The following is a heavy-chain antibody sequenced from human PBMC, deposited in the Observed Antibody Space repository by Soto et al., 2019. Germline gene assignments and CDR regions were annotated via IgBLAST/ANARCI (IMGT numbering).Heavy chain of an antibody. V-gene: IGHV3-23*01. D-gene: IGHD3-10*01. J-gene: IGHJ4*02. Sequence: GGSLRLSCAVSGFVFGDYAMSWVRQAPGKGLEWVSTIGVSGNTYHADSVKGRFTISRDTSKNTLYLQMNNLRVEDTAVYYCAKRGIRSLYYFDYWGQGTLVTVSS. CDR1: GFVFGDYA. CDR3: AKRGIRSLYYFDY. CDR2: IGVSGNT.